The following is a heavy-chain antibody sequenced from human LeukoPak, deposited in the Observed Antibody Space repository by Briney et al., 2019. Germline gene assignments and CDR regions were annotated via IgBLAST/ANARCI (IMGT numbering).Heavy chain of an antibody. J-gene: IGHJ4*02. V-gene: IGHV4-34*01. D-gene: IGHD6-13*01. CDR3: ARDRPRATFSSSWYLPFDY. Sequence: SETLSLTCAVYGGSFSGYYWSWIRQPPGKGLEWIGEINHSGSTNYNPSLKSRVTISVDTSKNQFSLKLSSVTAADTAVYYCARDRPRATFSSSWYLPFDYWGQGTLVTVSS. CDR1: GGSFSGYY. CDR2: INHSGST.